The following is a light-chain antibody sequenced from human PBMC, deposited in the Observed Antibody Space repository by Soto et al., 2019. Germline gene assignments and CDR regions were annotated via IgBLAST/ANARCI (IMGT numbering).Light chain of an antibody. J-gene: IGKJ2*01. V-gene: IGKV1-5*03. CDR1: QSISRW. Sequence: DIQMTQSPSTLSASVGDRVTITCRASQSISRWVAWYQQKPGKAPKFLIYNASSLESGVPSRFSGSGSGTEFTLTISSLQPDDFATYYCQQYNSYPHTFGQGTKLGIK. CDR2: NAS. CDR3: QQYNSYPHT.